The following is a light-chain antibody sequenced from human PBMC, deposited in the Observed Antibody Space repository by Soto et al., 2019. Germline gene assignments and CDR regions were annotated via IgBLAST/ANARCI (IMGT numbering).Light chain of an antibody. CDR2: GAS. Sequence: EIVLTQSPGTLSLSPGERATLSCRASQSVSSTYLAWYQQKPGQAPRLLIYGASNRATGIPDRNSGSGSGTAFTLTTSSLEREDFAVDYCQQYGGSRSMFGQGTRVDI. V-gene: IGKV3-20*01. CDR1: QSVSSTY. CDR3: QQYGGSRSM. J-gene: IGKJ1*01.